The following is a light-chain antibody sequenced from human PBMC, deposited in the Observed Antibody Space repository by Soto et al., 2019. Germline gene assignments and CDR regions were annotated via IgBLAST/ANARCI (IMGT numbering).Light chain of an antibody. Sequence: QSALTQPRSVSGSPGQSVTISCTGTSSDVGGYNFVSWYQQYPGKAPKLIISEVRNRPSGISYRFTGSKSGNTASLTTSGLQAEDEADYYCSSYTTTSTLVFGGGTKVTVL. CDR3: SSYTTTSTLV. CDR2: EVR. V-gene: IGLV2-14*01. CDR1: SSDVGGYNF. J-gene: IGLJ3*02.